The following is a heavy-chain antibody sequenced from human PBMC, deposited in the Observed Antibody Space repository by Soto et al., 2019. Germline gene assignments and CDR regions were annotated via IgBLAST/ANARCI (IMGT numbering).Heavy chain of an antibody. CDR1: GFTFSDYY. CDR2: ISSSGTTV. J-gene: IGHJ4*02. Sequence: PGGSLRLSCAASGFTFSDYYMNWIRQAPGKGLECVSYISSSGTTVYYADSVKGRFTISRDNAKNSLYLQMNSLRAEDTAVYYCARYIVGIAVAGTFDYWGQGTLVTVSS. CDR3: ARYIVGIAVAGTFDY. V-gene: IGHV3-11*01. D-gene: IGHD6-19*01.